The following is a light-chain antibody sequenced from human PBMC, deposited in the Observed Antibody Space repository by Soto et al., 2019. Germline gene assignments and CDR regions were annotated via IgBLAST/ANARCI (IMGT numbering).Light chain of an antibody. Sequence: QSVLTQPASVSGSPRQSITIFCTGTSSDVGGYNFVSWYQHHPGKAPKLIIYDVTNRPSGISNRFSGSKSGNTASLTISGLQAEDEADYYCTSYTSSITYVFGTGTKVTVL. J-gene: IGLJ1*01. CDR3: TSYTSSITYV. CDR2: DVT. V-gene: IGLV2-14*03. CDR1: SSDVGGYNF.